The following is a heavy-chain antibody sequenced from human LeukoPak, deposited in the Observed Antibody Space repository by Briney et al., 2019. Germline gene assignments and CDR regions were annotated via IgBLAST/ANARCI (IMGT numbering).Heavy chain of an antibody. CDR2: ISSSSSYI. CDR1: GFTFSSYS. J-gene: IGHJ4*02. Sequence: PGGSLRLSCAASGFTFSSYSMNWVRQAPGKGLEWVSSISSSSSYIYYADSVKGRFAISRDNAKNSLYLQMNSLRAEDTAVYYCARASALEGDFDYWGQGTLVTVSS. D-gene: IGHD3-16*01. CDR3: ARASALEGDFDY. V-gene: IGHV3-21*01.